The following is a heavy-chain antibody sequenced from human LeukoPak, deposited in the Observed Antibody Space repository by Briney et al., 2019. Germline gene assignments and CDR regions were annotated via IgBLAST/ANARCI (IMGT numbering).Heavy chain of an antibody. CDR1: GGSTTHVDFY. CDR2: ISSRGNT. Sequence: PSETLSLTCTVSGGSTTHVDFYWSWIRQFPGKGLEWIGYISSRGNTYYTPALRSRVAMPVDTSKNLFSLNLKSATAADTAMYYCARGFILGPWGQGTVVTVSS. J-gene: IGHJ5*02. V-gene: IGHV4-30-4*02. CDR3: ARGFILGP.